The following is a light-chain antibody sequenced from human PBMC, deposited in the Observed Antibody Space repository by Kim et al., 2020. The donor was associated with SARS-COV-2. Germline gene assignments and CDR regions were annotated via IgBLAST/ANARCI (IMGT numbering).Light chain of an antibody. J-gene: IGKJ1*01. CDR1: QGISKY. V-gene: IGKV1-27*01. Sequence: SVGDRVTITCRASQGISKYLAWYQQKPGKVPKLLIYAASALQSGVPSRFSGSGSGTDLTLTISSLQPEDVATYYCQKYNSAPPWTFGQGTKVDIK. CDR3: QKYNSAPPWT. CDR2: AAS.